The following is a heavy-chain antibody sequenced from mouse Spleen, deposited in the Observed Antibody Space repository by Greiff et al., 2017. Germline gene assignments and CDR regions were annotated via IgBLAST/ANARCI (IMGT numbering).Heavy chain of an antibody. Sequence: LVESGAELARPGASVKMSCKASGYTFTSYTMHWVKQRPGQGLEWIGYINPSSGYTNYNQKFKDKATLTADKSSSTAYMQLSSLTSEDSAVYYCARSYSPPFDYWGQGTTLTVSS. V-gene: IGHV1-4*01. CDR3: ARSYSPPFDY. CDR2: INPSSGYT. CDR1: GYTFTSYT. J-gene: IGHJ2*01.